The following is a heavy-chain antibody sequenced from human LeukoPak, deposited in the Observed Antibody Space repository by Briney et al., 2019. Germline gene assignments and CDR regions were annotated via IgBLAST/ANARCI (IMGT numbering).Heavy chain of an antibody. CDR3: AKDRGCSSTSCYCDY. V-gene: IGHV3-23*01. J-gene: IGHJ4*02. CDR1: GFTFSSYA. CDR2: ISGSGGST. D-gene: IGHD2-2*01. Sequence: PGGSLRLSCAASGFTFSSYAMSWVRQAPGKGLEWVSAISGSGGSTYYADSVKGRFTISRDNSKYTLYLQMNSLRAEDTAVYYCAKDRGCSSTSCYCDYWGQGTLVTVSS.